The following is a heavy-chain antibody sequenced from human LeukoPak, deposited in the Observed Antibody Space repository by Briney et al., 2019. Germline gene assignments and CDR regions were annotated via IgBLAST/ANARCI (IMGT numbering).Heavy chain of an antibody. CDR1: GFTFSSYA. Sequence: PGGSLRLSCSASGFTFSSYAMHWVRQAPGKGLEYVSTISSSGGSTYYIDSVKGRFTISRDNSKNTLYLQMNSLSTEDTAVYYCAKEEIVYCSTASCPGGYWGQGTLVTVSS. V-gene: IGHV3-64*04. J-gene: IGHJ4*02. D-gene: IGHD2-2*01. CDR3: AKEEIVYCSTASCPGGY. CDR2: ISSSGGST.